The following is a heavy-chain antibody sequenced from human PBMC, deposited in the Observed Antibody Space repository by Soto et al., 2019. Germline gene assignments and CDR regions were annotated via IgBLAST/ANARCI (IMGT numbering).Heavy chain of an antibody. V-gene: IGHV1-3*01. CDR2: INAGNGNT. D-gene: IGHD3-10*01. CDR1: GYTFTSYA. J-gene: IGHJ6*02. CDR3: ASSRITMVPYGMDV. Sequence: QVQLVQSGAEVKKPGASVKVSCKASGYTFTSYAMHWVRQAPGQRLEWMGWINAGNGNTKYSQKFQGRVTITRDTSASIAYMELSSLRSEDTAVYYCASSRITMVPYGMDVWGQGTTVTVSS.